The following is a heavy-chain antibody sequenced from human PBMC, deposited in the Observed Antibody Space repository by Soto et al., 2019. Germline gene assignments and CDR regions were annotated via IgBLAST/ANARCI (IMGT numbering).Heavy chain of an antibody. V-gene: IGHV3-30*18. CDR3: AKSPYFYGFGDMDV. CDR2: IWSDGKKE. Sequence: QVQLVESGGGVVQPGNSLTLSCAASGFTFNDYAMYWVRQAPGKGLEWVAAIWSDGKKENYGQSAKGRFTISRDNSKNLLYLQVNIVRSEDTAVYYCAKSPYFYGFGDMDVWGQGTTVTVPS. CDR1: GFTFNDYA. J-gene: IGHJ6*02. D-gene: IGHD3-10*01.